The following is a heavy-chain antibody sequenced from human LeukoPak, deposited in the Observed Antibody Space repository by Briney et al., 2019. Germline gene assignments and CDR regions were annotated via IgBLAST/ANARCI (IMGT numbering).Heavy chain of an antibody. Sequence: SETLSLTCTVSGGSISSGSYYWSWIRQPAGKGLEWIGRIYTSGSTNYNPSLKSRVTISVDTSKNQFSLKLSSVTAADTAVYYCAREMGQLVPKYFDYWGQGTLVTVSS. D-gene: IGHD6-13*01. V-gene: IGHV4-61*02. CDR1: GGSISSGSYY. J-gene: IGHJ4*02. CDR2: IYTSGST. CDR3: AREMGQLVPKYFDY.